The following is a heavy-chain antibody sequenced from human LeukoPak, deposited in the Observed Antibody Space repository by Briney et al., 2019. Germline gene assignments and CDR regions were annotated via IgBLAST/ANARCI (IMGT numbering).Heavy chain of an antibody. Sequence: GGSLRLSCAASGFTFSSYAMSWVRQAPGKGLEWVSAISGSGGSTYYADSVKGRFTISRDNSKNTLYLQMNSLRAEDTAVYYCAKDQSWYYDFWSGYYPNHYYGMDVWGQGTTVTVSS. CDR3: AKDQSWYYDFWSGYYPNHYYGMDV. CDR2: ISGSGGST. V-gene: IGHV3-23*01. D-gene: IGHD3-3*01. J-gene: IGHJ6*02. CDR1: GFTFSSYA.